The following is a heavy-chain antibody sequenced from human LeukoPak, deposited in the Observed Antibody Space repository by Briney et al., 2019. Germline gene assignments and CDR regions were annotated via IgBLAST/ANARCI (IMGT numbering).Heavy chain of an antibody. Sequence: AETLSLTCTVSGGPITSSYWSWIRQSPGKGLEWIGYIHYTGSTNYNPSLKSRVTMLIDTSKNQFSLKLSSVTAADTAVYYCARGRYSAGDNWFDPWGQGTLVTVSS. CDR2: IHYTGST. D-gene: IGHD3-9*01. J-gene: IGHJ5*02. CDR3: ARGRYSAGDNWFDP. V-gene: IGHV4-59*01. CDR1: GGPITSSY.